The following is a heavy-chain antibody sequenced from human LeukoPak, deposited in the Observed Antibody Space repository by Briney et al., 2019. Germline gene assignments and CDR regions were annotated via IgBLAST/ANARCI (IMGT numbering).Heavy chain of an antibody. CDR2: ISPDGNNE. CDR1: GFTFSTYP. V-gene: IGHV3-30*09. J-gene: IGHJ6*03. D-gene: IGHD3-3*02. CDR3: ATGALPLGFLELIRPGNYFSNYMGV. Sequence: QPGGSLRLSCDASGFTFSTYPMHWVRQAPGKGLEWLTLISPDGNNEDYEDSVQCRFDISRDNSKKTLYLQMTSLTTEDTAIYYCATGALPLGFLELIRPGNYFSNYMGVWGKGTMVVVSS.